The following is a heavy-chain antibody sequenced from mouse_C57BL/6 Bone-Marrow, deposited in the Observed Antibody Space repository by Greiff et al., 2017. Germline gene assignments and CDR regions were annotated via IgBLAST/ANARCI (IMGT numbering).Heavy chain of an antibody. D-gene: IGHD1-1*02. CDR2: INPYNGDT. J-gene: IGHJ2*01. CDR3: ASHRVVGAPYYFDY. CDR1: GYSFTGYF. Sequence: VQLKQSGPELVKPGDSVKISCKASGYSFTGYFMNWVMQSHGKSLEWIGRINPYNGDTFYNQKFKGKATLTVDKSSSTAHMALRSLTSEDSAVYYCASHRVVGAPYYFDYWGQGTTLTVSS. V-gene: IGHV1-20*01.